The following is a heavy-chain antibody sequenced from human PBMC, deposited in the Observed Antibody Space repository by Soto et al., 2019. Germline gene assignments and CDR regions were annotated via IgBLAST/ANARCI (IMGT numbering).Heavy chain of an antibody. Sequence: ASVKVSCKASGYTFTSYGISWVRQAPGQGLEWMGWISAYNGNTNYAQKLQGRVTMTTDTSTSTAYMELRSLRSDDTAVYYCARTSSSWPFYYYYYYGMDVWGQGTTVTAP. D-gene: IGHD6-13*01. J-gene: IGHJ6*02. CDR1: GYTFTSYG. CDR3: ARTSSSWPFYYYYYYGMDV. V-gene: IGHV1-18*01. CDR2: ISAYNGNT.